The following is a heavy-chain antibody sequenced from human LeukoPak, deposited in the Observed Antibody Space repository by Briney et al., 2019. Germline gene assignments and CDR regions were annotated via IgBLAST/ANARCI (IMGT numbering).Heavy chain of an antibody. CDR2: IYHSGST. V-gene: IGHV4-38-2*02. Sequence: SETLSLTCTVSGYSISSGYYWGWIRQPPGKGLEWIGSIYHSGSTYYIPSLKSRVTISVDTSTNQFSLKLSSVTAADTAVYYCARADYSSTWSHDYYYMDVWGKGTPVTVSS. CDR3: ARADYSSTWSHDYYYMDV. CDR1: GYSISSGYY. J-gene: IGHJ6*03. D-gene: IGHD6-13*01.